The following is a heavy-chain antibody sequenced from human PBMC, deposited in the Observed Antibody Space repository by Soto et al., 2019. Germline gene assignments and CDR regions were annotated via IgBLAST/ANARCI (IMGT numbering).Heavy chain of an antibody. D-gene: IGHD4-17*01. V-gene: IGHV3-9*01. Sequence: EVQLVESGGGLVQPGGSLRLSCAASGFTFDDYVMHWVRQAPGKGLEWVSGMSWNAGYISYASSVKGRFTISRDNAKKSLYLQMNSLSVDDTAVYYCAKDRGNGDTPNIYSYYGIEVWGQGTTVTVSS. J-gene: IGHJ6*02. CDR3: AKDRGNGDTPNIYSYYGIEV. CDR1: GFTFDDYV. CDR2: MSWNAGYI.